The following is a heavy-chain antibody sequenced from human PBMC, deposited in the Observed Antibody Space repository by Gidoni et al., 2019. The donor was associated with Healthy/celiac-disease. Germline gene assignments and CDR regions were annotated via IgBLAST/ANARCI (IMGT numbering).Heavy chain of an antibody. D-gene: IGHD6-19*01. CDR1: GGSISSSNW. V-gene: IGHV4-4*02. CDR3: ARDRVIAVAGGGAMDV. CDR2: IYHRGST. J-gene: IGHJ6*02. Sequence: QVQLPESGPGLVKPSGTLSLTCAVSGGSISSSNWWSWVRQPPGKGLEWIGEIYHRGSTNYNPSLNSRVTISVDKSKNQFSLKLSSVTAADTAVYYCARDRVIAVAGGGAMDVWGQGTTVTVSS.